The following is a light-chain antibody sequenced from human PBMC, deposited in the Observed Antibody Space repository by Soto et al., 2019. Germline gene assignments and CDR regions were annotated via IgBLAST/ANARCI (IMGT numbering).Light chain of an antibody. CDR2: DVS. CDR1: SSDVGGYSY. J-gene: IGLJ2*01. Sequence: QSALTQPASVSGSPGQSITISCTGTSSDVGGYSYVSWYQQHPGKAPKLMIYDVSNRPSGVSDRFSGSKSGNTASLTISGLRAEDEADYYCSSYTSSSTLLFGGGTKLTVL. CDR3: SSYTSSSTLL. V-gene: IGLV2-14*01.